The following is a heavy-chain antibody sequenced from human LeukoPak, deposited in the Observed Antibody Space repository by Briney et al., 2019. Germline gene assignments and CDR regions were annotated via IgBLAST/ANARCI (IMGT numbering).Heavy chain of an antibody. CDR3: ARPKRDDVGNSFYYYGMDV. J-gene: IGHJ6*02. Sequence: PSETLSLTCTVSGGSISGYYYYWIRQPPGKGLEWIGYVHYSGSTNYNPSLKSRLTISIDTSKNQFSLKLSSVIAADTAVYYCARPKRDDVGNSFYYYGMDVWGQGTTVTVSS. V-gene: IGHV4-59*01. D-gene: IGHD4-23*01. CDR2: VHYSGST. CDR1: GGSISGYY.